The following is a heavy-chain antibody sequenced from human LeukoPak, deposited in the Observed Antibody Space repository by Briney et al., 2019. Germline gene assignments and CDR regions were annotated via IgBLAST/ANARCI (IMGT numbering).Heavy chain of an antibody. CDR2: IYHSGST. V-gene: IGHV4-38-2*02. CDR1: GYSISSGYY. J-gene: IGHJ2*01. Sequence: SETLSLTCTVSGYSISSGYYWGWIRQPPGKGLEWIGSIYHSGSTYYNPSLKSRVTISVDTSKNQFSLKLSSVTAADTAVYYCARAGNWGPRWRWYFDLWGRGTLVTVSS. CDR3: ARAGNWGPRWRWYFDL. D-gene: IGHD7-27*01.